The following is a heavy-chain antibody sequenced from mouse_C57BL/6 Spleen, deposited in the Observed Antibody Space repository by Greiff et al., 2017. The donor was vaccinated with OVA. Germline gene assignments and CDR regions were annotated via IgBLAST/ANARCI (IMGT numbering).Heavy chain of an antibody. Sequence: QVQLQQSGPELVKPGASVKISCKASGYAFSSSWMNWVKQRPGKGLEWIGRIYPGDGDTNYNGKFKGKATLTADKSSSTAYMQLSSLTSEDSAVYFCARSAGSSHGAMDYWGQGTSVTVSS. V-gene: IGHV1-82*01. CDR3: ARSAGSSHGAMDY. D-gene: IGHD1-1*01. J-gene: IGHJ4*01. CDR2: IYPGDGDT. CDR1: GYAFSSSW.